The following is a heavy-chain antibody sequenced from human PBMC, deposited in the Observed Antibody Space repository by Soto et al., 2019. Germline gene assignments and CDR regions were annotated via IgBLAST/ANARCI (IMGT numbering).Heavy chain of an antibody. V-gene: IGHV1-18*01. CDR1: GYTFSSYF. CDR2: ISAYNGNT. CDR3: ARDLPTMDV. J-gene: IGHJ6*02. Sequence: QVQLVQSGAEVKKPGASVKVSCKASGYTFSSYFITRVRQAPGQGLEWMGWISAYNGNTKYAQKLHGRVTMTTDTSTRTAYMALRSLRSDDTAVYYCARDLPTMDVWGQGTTVTVSS.